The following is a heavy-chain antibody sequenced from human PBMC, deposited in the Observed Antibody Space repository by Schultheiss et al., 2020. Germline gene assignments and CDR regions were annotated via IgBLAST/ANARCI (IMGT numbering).Heavy chain of an antibody. CDR2: INPNSGGT. CDR3: ARAPEYYYDTSGFAY. D-gene: IGHD3-22*01. V-gene: IGHV1-2*06. Sequence: ASVKVSCKASGYTFTGNYMHWVRQAPGQGLEWMGRINPNSGGTNYAQKFQGRVTMTRDTSISTAYMELSRLRSDDTAVYYCARAPEYYYDTSGFAYWGQGTLVTVSS. J-gene: IGHJ4*02. CDR1: GYTFTGNY.